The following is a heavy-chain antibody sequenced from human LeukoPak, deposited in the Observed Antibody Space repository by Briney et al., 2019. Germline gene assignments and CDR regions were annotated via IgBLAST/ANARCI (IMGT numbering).Heavy chain of an antibody. CDR1: GGSISSYY. CDR2: IYYSGST. Sequence: SETLSLTCTVSGGSISSYYWSWIRQPPGKGLEWIGYIYYSGSTNYNPSLNSRVTISVDTSKNQFSLKLSSVTAADTAVYYCARGVITMVRGVIAGNWFDPWGQGTLVTVSS. J-gene: IGHJ5*02. CDR3: ARGVITMVRGVIAGNWFDP. V-gene: IGHV4-59*01. D-gene: IGHD3-10*01.